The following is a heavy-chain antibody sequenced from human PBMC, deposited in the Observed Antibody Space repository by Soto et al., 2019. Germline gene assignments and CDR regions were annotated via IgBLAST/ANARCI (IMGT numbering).Heavy chain of an antibody. CDR1: GFTFSSYA. Sequence: EVQLLESGGGLVQPGGSLRLSCAASGFTFSSYAMSWVRQAPGKGLEWVSAISGSGGSTYYADSVKGRFTTSRDNSKNTLYLQMNSLRAEDTAVYYCAKNYCSGGSCYSPGYFDYWGQGTLVTVSS. CDR2: ISGSGGST. V-gene: IGHV3-23*01. D-gene: IGHD2-15*01. J-gene: IGHJ4*02. CDR3: AKNYCSGGSCYSPGYFDY.